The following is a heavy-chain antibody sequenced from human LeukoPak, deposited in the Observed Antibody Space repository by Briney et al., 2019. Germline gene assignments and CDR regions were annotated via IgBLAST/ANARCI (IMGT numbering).Heavy chain of an antibody. V-gene: IGHV4-39*01. CDR1: GGSVSSSSYY. CDR2: IYYSGRT. D-gene: IGHD3-22*01. CDR3: ARGVSMIVVVIHDWYFDL. Sequence: SETLSLTCTVSGGSVSSSSYYWGWIRQPPGKGLEWIGNIYYSGRTYYNPSLKSRVTISVDTSKNQFSLKLSSVTATDTAVYYCARGVSMIVVVIHDWYFDLWGRGTLVTVSS. J-gene: IGHJ2*01.